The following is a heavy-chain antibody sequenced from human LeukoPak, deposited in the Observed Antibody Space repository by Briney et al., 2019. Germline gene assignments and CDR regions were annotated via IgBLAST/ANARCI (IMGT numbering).Heavy chain of an antibody. V-gene: IGHV3-7*03. CDR2: INSDGSEK. D-gene: IGHD1-26*01. Sequence: GESLRLSCAASGFPFSSHWLSWFRQSPGRGLEWVAHINSDGSEKNYVDSVKGRFTISRDNARNSLYLQMNSLRAEDTAVYYCAREEVGATTMGSFDYWGQGTLVTVSS. CDR3: AREEVGATTMGSFDY. CDR1: GFPFSSHW. J-gene: IGHJ4*02.